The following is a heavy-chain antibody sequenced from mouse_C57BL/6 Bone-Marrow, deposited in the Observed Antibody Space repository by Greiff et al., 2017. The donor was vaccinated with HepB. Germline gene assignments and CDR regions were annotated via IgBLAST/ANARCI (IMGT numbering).Heavy chain of an antibody. CDR1: GYTFTSYW. V-gene: IGHV1-59*01. Sequence: QVQLQQPGAELVRPGASVKLSCKASGYTFTSYWMHWVKQRPGQGLEWIGVIDPSDSYTNYNQKFKGKATLTVDTSSSTAYMQLSSLTSEDSAVYYCARGGRFFAYWGQGTLVTVSA. J-gene: IGHJ3*01. CDR3: ARGGRFFAY. CDR2: IDPSDSYT.